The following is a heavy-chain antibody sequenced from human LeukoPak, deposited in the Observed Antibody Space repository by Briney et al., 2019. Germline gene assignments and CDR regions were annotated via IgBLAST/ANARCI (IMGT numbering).Heavy chain of an antibody. CDR2: IRYDGSNK. J-gene: IGHJ4*02. CDR3: AKRGSVTGTNGLFDY. Sequence: GGSLRLSCAASGFTFSSYGMHWVRQAPGKGLEWVAFIRYDGSNKYYADSVKGRFTISRDNSKNTLYLQMNSLRAEDTAVYYCAKRGSVTGTNGLFDYWGQGTLVTVSS. CDR1: GFTFSSYG. D-gene: IGHD1-7*01. V-gene: IGHV3-30*02.